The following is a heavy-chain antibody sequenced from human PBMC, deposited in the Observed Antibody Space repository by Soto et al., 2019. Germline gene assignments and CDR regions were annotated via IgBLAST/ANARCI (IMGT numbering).Heavy chain of an antibody. J-gene: IGHJ3*02. V-gene: IGHV1-46*01. D-gene: IGHD1-26*01. CDR1: GDIFTSHY. CDR3: ASEKSGFDI. Sequence: ASVKVSCKASGDIFTSHYMHWLRQAPGQGLEWMGYIAPSVGSTAYAQEFQGRVTMTRDMSSSSVYMELSSLRSDDTAMYYCASEKSGFDIWGEGIVFTVS. CDR2: IAPSVGST.